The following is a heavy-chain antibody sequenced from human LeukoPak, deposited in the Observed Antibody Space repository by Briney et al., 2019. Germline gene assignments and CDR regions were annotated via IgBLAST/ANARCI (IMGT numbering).Heavy chain of an antibody. D-gene: IGHD6-19*01. CDR2: INHSGST. CDR1: GGSFSGYY. V-gene: IGHV4-34*01. J-gene: IGHJ4*02. Sequence: SETLSLTCAVYGGSFSGYYWSWIRQPPGKGLEWIGEINHSGSTNYNPSLKSRVTISVDTSKNQFSLKLSSVTAADTAVYYCAREPIIAVAGSSGFDYWGQGTLVTVSS. CDR3: AREPIIAVAGSSGFDY.